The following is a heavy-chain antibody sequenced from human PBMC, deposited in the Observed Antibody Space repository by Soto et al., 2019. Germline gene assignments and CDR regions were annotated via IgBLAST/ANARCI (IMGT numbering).Heavy chain of an antibody. J-gene: IGHJ4*02. Sequence: SETLPLTCTVSGGSISSSSYYWGWIRQPPGKGLEWIATVHYSGSTYYTPSLKNRVTISADTSKNQFSLRLNSVTAADTAVYYCARQHYYDSSGYYTWNWGQGTLVTVSS. CDR1: GGSISSSSYY. CDR2: VHYSGST. CDR3: ARQHYYDSSGYYTWN. D-gene: IGHD3-22*01. V-gene: IGHV4-39*01.